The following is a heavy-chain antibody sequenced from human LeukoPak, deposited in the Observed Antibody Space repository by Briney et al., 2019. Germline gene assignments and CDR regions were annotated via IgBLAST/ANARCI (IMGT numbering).Heavy chain of an antibody. V-gene: IGHV3-23*01. J-gene: IGHJ4*02. CDR2: ISSSGGST. Sequence: PGGSLRLSCAASGFTFSSHAMSWVRQAPGKGLEWVSGISSSGGSTYYADSVKGRFTISRDNSKNTLYLQMNSLRGEDTAVYYCAKGAATMGDCWGQGILVTAS. D-gene: IGHD5-12*01. CDR1: GFTFSSHA. CDR3: AKGAATMGDC.